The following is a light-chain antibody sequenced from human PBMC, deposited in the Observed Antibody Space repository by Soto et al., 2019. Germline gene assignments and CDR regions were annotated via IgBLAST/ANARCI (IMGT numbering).Light chain of an antibody. CDR2: SNN. CDR3: ATWDDSLGGWV. V-gene: IGLV1-44*01. J-gene: IGLJ3*02. Sequence: QSVLTQPPSASGTPGQRVTISCSGSTSNIGSNAVDWYQQLPGTAPKVLIYSNNQRPSGVPDRIFGSRSGTSASLAISGLQSEDEADYYCATWDDSLGGWVFGGGTKLTVL. CDR1: TSNIGSNA.